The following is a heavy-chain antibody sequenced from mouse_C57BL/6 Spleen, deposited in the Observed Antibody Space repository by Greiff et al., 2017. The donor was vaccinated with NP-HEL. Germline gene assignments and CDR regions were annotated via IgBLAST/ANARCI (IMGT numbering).Heavy chain of an antibody. Sequence: EVQVVESGGGLVKPGGSLKLSCAASGFTFSDYGMHWVRQAPEKGLEWVAYISSGSSTIYYADTVKGRFTISRDNAKNTLFLQMTSLRSEDTAMYYCARWIRGYAMDYWGQGTSVTVSS. D-gene: IGHD1-1*01. CDR2: ISSGSSTI. CDR1: GFTFSDYG. J-gene: IGHJ4*01. V-gene: IGHV5-17*01. CDR3: ARWIRGYAMDY.